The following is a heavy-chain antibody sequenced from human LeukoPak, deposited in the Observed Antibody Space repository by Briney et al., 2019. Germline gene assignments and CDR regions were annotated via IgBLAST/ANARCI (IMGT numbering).Heavy chain of an antibody. CDR2: ISWNSGSI. V-gene: IGHV3-9*01. Sequence: GGSLRLPCAASGFTFDDYAMHWVRQAPGKGLEWVSGISWNSGSIGYADSVKGRFTISRDNAKNSLYLQMNSLRAEDTALYYCAKDLYYDFWSGYLFDYWGQGTLVTVSS. CDR3: AKDLYYDFWSGYLFDY. J-gene: IGHJ4*02. CDR1: GFTFDDYA. D-gene: IGHD3-3*01.